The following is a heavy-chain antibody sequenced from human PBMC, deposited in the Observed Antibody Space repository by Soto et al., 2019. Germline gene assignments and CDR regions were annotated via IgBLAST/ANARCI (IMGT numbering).Heavy chain of an antibody. CDR1: GFTFSDYY. J-gene: IGHJ4*02. D-gene: IGHD6-19*01. V-gene: IGHV3-11*06. CDR2: IHSHSRST. CDR3: TRDSMTAGHVY. Sequence: GGSLRLSCVASGFTFSDYYMSWIRQAPGKGLEWISNIHSHSRSTEYADSVQGRFTVSRDNAKNTLYLQLDSLKDDDTAVYYCTRDSMTAGHVYWGKGTPGTVAS.